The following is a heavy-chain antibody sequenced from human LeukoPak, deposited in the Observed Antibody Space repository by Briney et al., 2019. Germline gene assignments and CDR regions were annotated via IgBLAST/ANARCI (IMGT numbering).Heavy chain of an antibody. CDR1: GGYISSYY. V-gene: IGHV4-59*08. Sequence: SETLSLTCTVSGGYISSYYWSWIRQSPGKGLEWIGYIYYSGSTNCNPSLKSRVTISVDTSKNQFSLKLSSVTAADTAVYYCARQGPYYYDGSGYYDPWGQGILVTVSS. CDR3: ARQGPYYYDGSGYYDP. J-gene: IGHJ5*02. CDR2: IYYSGST. D-gene: IGHD3-22*01.